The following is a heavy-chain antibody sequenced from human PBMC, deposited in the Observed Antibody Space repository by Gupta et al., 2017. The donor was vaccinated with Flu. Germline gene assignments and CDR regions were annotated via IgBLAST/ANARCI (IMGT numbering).Heavy chain of an antibody. CDR1: EFTFSSYD. Sequence: EVQLVESGGGLVKSGGSLRLSCKVSEFTFSSYDMNWFRQAPGKGLEWVSSISSSSFYIYYADSVKGRFTISRDNAHNSVFLQMDSLRVEDTAVYYCVRDRSTTWHRGNYFDSWGQGTLVTVSS. CDR2: ISSSSFYI. D-gene: IGHD6-13*01. V-gene: IGHV3-21*01. CDR3: VRDRSTTWHRGNYFDS. J-gene: IGHJ4*02.